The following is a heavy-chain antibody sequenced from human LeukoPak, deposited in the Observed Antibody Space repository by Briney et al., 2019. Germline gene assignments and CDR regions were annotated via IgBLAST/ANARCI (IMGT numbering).Heavy chain of an antibody. Sequence: QLGGSLRLSCAASGFTVSTNYMSWVRQAPGKGLEWVSLIYSGGGTYYADSVKGRFTISRDNSRNTLSLQMNSLRVDDTAVYYCARGFRSVTTWGYFDYWGRGALVTVSS. V-gene: IGHV3-66*01. CDR2: IYSGGGT. D-gene: IGHD4-17*01. J-gene: IGHJ4*02. CDR1: GFTVSTNY. CDR3: ARGFRSVTTWGYFDY.